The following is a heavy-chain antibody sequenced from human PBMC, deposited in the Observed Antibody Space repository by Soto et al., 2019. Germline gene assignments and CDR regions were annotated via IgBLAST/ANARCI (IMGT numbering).Heavy chain of an antibody. V-gene: IGHV1-18*04. D-gene: IGHD4-17*01. J-gene: IGHJ6*02. CDR1: GYTFTSYG. CDR2: ISAYNGNT. Sequence: ASVKVSCKASGYTFTSYGISWVRQAPGQGLEWMGWISAYNGNTNYAQELQGRVTMTTDTSTSTAYMELRSLRSDDTAVYYCASGRRSHYYYYGMDVWGQGTTVTVSS. CDR3: ASGRRSHYYYYGMDV.